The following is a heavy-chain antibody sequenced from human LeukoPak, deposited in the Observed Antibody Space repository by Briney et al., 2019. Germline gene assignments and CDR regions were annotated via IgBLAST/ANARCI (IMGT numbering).Heavy chain of an antibody. Sequence: ASVKVSCKASGYTFTGYYMHWVRQAPGQGLEWMGWINPNSGGTNYAQKFQGRVTMTRDTSISTAYMELSGLRSDDTAVYYCARVWPELELGFDYWGQGTLVTVSS. CDR2: INPNSGGT. J-gene: IGHJ4*02. CDR1: GYTFTGYY. D-gene: IGHD1-7*01. CDR3: ARVWPELELGFDY. V-gene: IGHV1-2*02.